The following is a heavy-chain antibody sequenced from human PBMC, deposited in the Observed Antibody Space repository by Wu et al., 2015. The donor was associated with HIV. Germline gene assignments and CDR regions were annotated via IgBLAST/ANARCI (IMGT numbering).Heavy chain of an antibody. V-gene: IGHV1-2*02. J-gene: IGHJ6*03. D-gene: IGHD3-3*01. CDR1: GYTFTGYY. Sequence: QVQLVQSGAEVKKPGASVKVSCKASGYTFTGYYMHWVRQAPGQGLEWMGWINPNSGGTNYAQKFQGRVTMTRDTSISTAYMELSRLRSDDMAVYYCARAPPTYTIFGVDDYYYMDVWGKGTTVTVSS. CDR3: ARAPPTYTIFGVDDYYYMDV. CDR2: INPNSGGT.